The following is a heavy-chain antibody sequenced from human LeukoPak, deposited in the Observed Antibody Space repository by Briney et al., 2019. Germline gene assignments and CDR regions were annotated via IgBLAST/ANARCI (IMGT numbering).Heavy chain of an antibody. J-gene: IGHJ6*02. D-gene: IGHD3-10*01. Sequence: ASVKVSCKASGYTFTSYDINWVRQATGQGPEWMGWMNPNSGNTGYAQKFQGRVTMTRNTSISTAYMELSSLRSEDMAVYYCARGLFGGSGSSFYGMDVWGQGTTVTVSS. V-gene: IGHV1-8*01. CDR3: ARGLFGGSGSSFYGMDV. CDR2: MNPNSGNT. CDR1: GYTFTSYD.